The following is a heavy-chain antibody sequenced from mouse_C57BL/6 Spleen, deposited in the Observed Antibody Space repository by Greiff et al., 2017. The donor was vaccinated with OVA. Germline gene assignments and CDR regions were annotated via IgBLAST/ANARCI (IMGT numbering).Heavy chain of an antibody. V-gene: IGHV5-16*01. CDR1: GFTFSDYY. CDR2: INYDGSST. D-gene: IGHD2-4*01. CDR3: ARDRPYYDYEYYAMDY. Sequence: EVKLVESEGGLVQPGSSMKLSCTASGFTFSDYYMAWVRQVPEKGLEWVANINYDGSSTYYLDSLKSRFILSRDNAKNILYLQMSSLKSEDTATYYGARDRPYYDYEYYAMDYWGQGTSVTVSS. J-gene: IGHJ4*01.